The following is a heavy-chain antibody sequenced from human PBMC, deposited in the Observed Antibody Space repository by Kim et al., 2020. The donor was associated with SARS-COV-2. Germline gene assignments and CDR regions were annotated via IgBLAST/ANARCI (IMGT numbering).Heavy chain of an antibody. J-gene: IGHJ4*02. Sequence: GGSLRLSCAAAGFSFDDYAMHWVRQTPGKGLEWVSGISWNSDSIDYADSVKGRFTIFRDNAKNSLYLQMNSLRPEDSALYYCAKYSGSVDTAWGGYYFDYWGQGALVTVSS. CDR3: AKYSGSVDTAWGGYYFDY. V-gene: IGHV3-9*01. D-gene: IGHD5-18*01. CDR2: ISWNSDSI. CDR1: GFSFDDYA.